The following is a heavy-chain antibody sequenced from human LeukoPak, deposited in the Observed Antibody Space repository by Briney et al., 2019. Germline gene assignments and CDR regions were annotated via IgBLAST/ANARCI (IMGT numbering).Heavy chain of an antibody. D-gene: IGHD6-19*01. Sequence: PGKSLRLSCAASGFTFSNSWMHWVRQAPGKGLVWISLINTDGSTTIYADSVKGRFTISRDNAMNTLYLQMNSLRPEDTAVYYCARREGSGWYYFDYWGQGTLVTVSS. J-gene: IGHJ4*02. CDR2: INTDGSTT. V-gene: IGHV3-74*01. CDR3: ARREGSGWYYFDY. CDR1: GFTFSNSW.